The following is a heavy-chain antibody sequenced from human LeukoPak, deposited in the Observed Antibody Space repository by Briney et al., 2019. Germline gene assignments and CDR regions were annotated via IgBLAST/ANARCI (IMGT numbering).Heavy chain of an antibody. CDR3: ANYCSSTSCHTRRAFDI. CDR2: IYYSGST. CDR1: GGSISSYY. D-gene: IGHD2-2*02. V-gene: IGHV4-59*08. J-gene: IGHJ3*02. Sequence: SETLSLTCTVSGGSISSYYWSWIRQPPGKGLEWIGYIYYSGSTNYNPSLKSRVTISVDTSKNQFSLKLSSVTAADTAVYYCANYCSSTSCHTRRAFDIWGQGTMVTVSS.